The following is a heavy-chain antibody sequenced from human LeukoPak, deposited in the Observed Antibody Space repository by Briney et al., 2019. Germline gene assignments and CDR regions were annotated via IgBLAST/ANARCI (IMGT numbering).Heavy chain of an antibody. CDR2: MNPNSGNT. D-gene: IGHD1-26*01. CDR3: ARGQEQWEPASY. J-gene: IGHJ4*02. Sequence: ASVKVSCKASVYTFTSYDINWVRQATGQGLEWMGWMNPNSGNTGYAQKFQGRVTITRNTSISTAYMELSSLRSEDTAVYYCARGQEQWEPASYWGQGTLVTVSS. V-gene: IGHV1-8*03. CDR1: VYTFTSYD.